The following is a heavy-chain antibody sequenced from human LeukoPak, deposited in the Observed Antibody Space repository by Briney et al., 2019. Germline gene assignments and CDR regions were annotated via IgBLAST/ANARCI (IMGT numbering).Heavy chain of an antibody. V-gene: IGHV3-23*01. CDR1: GFTFSDYA. CDR3: ARGRRITIFGVVIIPYYFDY. D-gene: IGHD3-3*01. CDR2: IINSGGTT. J-gene: IGHJ4*02. Sequence: GGSLRLSCAASGFTFSDYAMSWVRQTPGKGLEWVSVIINSGGTTYSADSVKGRFTISRDNSKNTLYLQMNSLRVEDTAVYYCARGRRITIFGVVIIPYYFDYWGQGTLVTVSS.